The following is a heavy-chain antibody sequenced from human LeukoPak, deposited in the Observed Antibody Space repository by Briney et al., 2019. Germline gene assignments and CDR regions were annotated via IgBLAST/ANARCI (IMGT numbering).Heavy chain of an antibody. CDR2: IYYSGST. Sequence: SETLSLTCTVSGGSISSSSYYWGWIRQPPGKGLEWIGSIYYSGSTNYNPSLKSRVTISVDTSKNQFSLKLSSVTAADTAVYYCARRWFGGWFDPWGQGTLVTVSS. D-gene: IGHD3-10*01. V-gene: IGHV4-39*07. J-gene: IGHJ5*02. CDR1: GGSISSSSYY. CDR3: ARRWFGGWFDP.